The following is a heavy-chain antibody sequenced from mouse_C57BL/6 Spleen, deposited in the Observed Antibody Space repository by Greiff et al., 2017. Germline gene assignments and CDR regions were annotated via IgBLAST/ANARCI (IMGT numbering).Heavy chain of an antibody. Sequence: QVQLKQPGAELVKPGASVKLSCKASGYTFTSYWMQWVKQRPGQGLEWIGEIGPSDSYTNYNQKFKGKATLTVDTSSSTAYMQLSSLTSEDSAVYYCARGYGSSYGYFDVWGTGTTVTVSS. CDR3: ARGYGSSYGYFDV. J-gene: IGHJ1*03. CDR1: GYTFTSYW. V-gene: IGHV1-50*01. CDR2: IGPSDSYT. D-gene: IGHD1-1*01.